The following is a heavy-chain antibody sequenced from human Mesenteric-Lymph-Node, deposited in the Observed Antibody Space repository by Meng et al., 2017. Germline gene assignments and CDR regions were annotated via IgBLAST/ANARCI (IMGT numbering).Heavy chain of an antibody. CDR3: ARDCGQLGVCYTSLYYGMDV. J-gene: IGHJ6*02. Sequence: ASVKVSCKASGYTFTSYGINWVRQAPGQGLEWMGWISTYNGNTNYAQKLQGRVTMTTDTSTSTAYMELRSLRSDDTAVYYCARDCGQLGVCYTSLYYGMDVWGQGTTVTVSS. V-gene: IGHV1-18*01. CDR2: ISTYNGNT. D-gene: IGHD2-8*01. CDR1: GYTFTSYG.